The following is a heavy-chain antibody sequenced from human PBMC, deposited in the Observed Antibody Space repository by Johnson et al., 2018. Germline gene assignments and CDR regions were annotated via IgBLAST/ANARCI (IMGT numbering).Heavy chain of an antibody. CDR1: GFSFSRSV. V-gene: IGHV3-23*04. J-gene: IGHJ1*01. CDR3: AYRMAALGQKYFQD. D-gene: IGHD5-12*01. CDR2: LDGGSGST. Sequence: VQLGQAGGGLVQPGGSLRLSCVASGFSFSRSVMSWVRQAPGKGLEWVSTLDGGSGSTYYADSVKGRFSISRDISKNTLYLQLSSRRGEDSALYYCAYRMAALGQKYFQDWGQGALVTVSS.